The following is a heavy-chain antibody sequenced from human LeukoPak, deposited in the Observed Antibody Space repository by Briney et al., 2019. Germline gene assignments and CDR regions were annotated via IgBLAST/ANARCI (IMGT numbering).Heavy chain of an antibody. CDR3: ANEGRNWKYAYIY. CDR2: IYSGGST. V-gene: IGHV3-53*01. D-gene: IGHD1-7*01. CDR1: GFTVGSNY. Sequence: GGSLRLSCAASGFTVGSNYMSWVRQAPGKGLEWVSVIYSGGSTYYADSVKGRFTISRDNSKNTLYLQMNSLRGEDTAVYYCANEGRNWKYAYIYWGQGTLVTVSS. J-gene: IGHJ4*02.